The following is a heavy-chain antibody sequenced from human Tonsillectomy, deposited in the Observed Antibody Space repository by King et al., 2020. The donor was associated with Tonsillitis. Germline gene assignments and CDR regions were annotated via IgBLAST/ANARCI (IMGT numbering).Heavy chain of an antibody. Sequence: VQLQESGPGLVKPSETLSLTCTVSGGSISSYYWSWIRQPPGKGLEWIGYIYYSGSTNYNPSLKSRVTISVDTSKNQFSLKLSSVTATDTAVNYCYCAGYYGSGSYVLVTSRNYSYGMDGWGQGSSVTVSS. CDR1: GGSISSYY. V-gene: IGHV4-59*08. CDR2: IYYSGST. CDR3: YCAGYYGSGSYVLVTSRNYSYGMDG. D-gene: IGHD3-10*01. J-gene: IGHJ6*02.